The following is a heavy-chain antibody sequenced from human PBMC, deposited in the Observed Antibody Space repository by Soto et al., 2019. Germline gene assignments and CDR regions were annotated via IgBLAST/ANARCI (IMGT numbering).Heavy chain of an antibody. D-gene: IGHD2-2*01. CDR3: AKVVVKDKYAFDY. CDR2: ISGSGGST. CDR1: GFTFNSYA. J-gene: IGHJ4*02. V-gene: IGHV3-23*01. Sequence: EVQLLESGVGLVQPGGSRRLSCAASGFTFNSYAMSWVRQAPGKGLEWVSAISGSGGSTYYADSVKGRFTISRDNSKNTLYLQMNSLRVEDTAVYYCAKVVVKDKYAFDYWGQGTLVTVSS.